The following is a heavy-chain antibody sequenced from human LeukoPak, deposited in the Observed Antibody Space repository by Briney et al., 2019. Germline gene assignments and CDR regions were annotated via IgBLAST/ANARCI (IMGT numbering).Heavy chain of an antibody. CDR3: ARDRVVSGRFGEVAS. CDR1: GFTFSSYS. V-gene: IGHV3-21*01. J-gene: IGHJ5*01. Sequence: GGSLSLSCAASGFTFSSYSMNCARQAPGKGLEWVSFISSSSTYIYYADSVKGRFTISRDDAKNSLYLQMSSLRADDTAVYYCARDRVVSGRFGEVASWGQGTLVTVSS. CDR2: ISSSSTYI. D-gene: IGHD3-10*01.